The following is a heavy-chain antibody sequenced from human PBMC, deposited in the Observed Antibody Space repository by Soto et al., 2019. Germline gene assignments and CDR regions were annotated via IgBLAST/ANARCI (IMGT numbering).Heavy chain of an antibody. CDR1: GYTFTGYY. CDR2: INPNSGGT. Sequence: GASVKVSCKASGYTFTGYYMHGVRQAPGQGLEWMGWINPNSGGTNYAQKFQGRVTMTRDTSISTAYMELSRLRSDDTAVYYCARERFRIAAATVTAGGYWGQGTLVTVSS. D-gene: IGHD6-13*01. CDR3: ARERFRIAAATVTAGGY. V-gene: IGHV1-2*02. J-gene: IGHJ4*02.